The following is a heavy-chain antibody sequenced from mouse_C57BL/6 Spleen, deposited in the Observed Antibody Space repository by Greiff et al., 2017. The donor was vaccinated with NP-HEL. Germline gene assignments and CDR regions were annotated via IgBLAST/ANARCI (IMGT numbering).Heavy chain of an antibody. CDR3: ARDGNYDYYAMDY. CDR1: GYTFTSYW. J-gene: IGHJ4*01. V-gene: IGHV1-69*01. Sequence: QVQLKQPGAELVMPGASVKLSCKASGYTFTSYWMHWVKQRPGQGLEWIGEIDPSDSYTNYNQKFKGKSTLTVDKSSSTAYMQLSSLTSEDSAVYYCARDGNYDYYAMDYWGQGTSVTVSS. CDR2: IDPSDSYT. D-gene: IGHD2-1*01.